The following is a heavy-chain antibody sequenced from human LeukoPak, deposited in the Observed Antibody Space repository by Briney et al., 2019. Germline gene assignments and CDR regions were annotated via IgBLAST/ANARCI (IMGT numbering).Heavy chain of an antibody. CDR2: IIPIFGTA. V-gene: IGHV1-69*13. Sequence: ASVKVSCKASGYTFTSYGISWVRQAPGQGLEWMGGIIPIFGTANYAQKFQGRVTITADESTSTAYMELSSLRSEDTAVYYCARGVTDYCSSTSCPPNWFDPWGQGTLVTVSS. D-gene: IGHD2-2*01. J-gene: IGHJ5*02. CDR1: GYTFTSYG. CDR3: ARGVTDYCSSTSCPPNWFDP.